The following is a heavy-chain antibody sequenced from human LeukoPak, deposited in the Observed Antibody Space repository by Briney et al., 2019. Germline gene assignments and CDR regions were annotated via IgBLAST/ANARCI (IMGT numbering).Heavy chain of an antibody. Sequence: PGGSLRLSCAASGFTFSSYSMNWVRQAPGKGLEWVSSISSSSSYIYYADSVKGRFTISRDNAKNSLYLQMNGLRAEDTAVYYCARGLQGAAGTFDIWGQGTMVTVSS. CDR1: GFTFSSYS. CDR2: ISSSSSYI. CDR3: ARGLQGAAGTFDI. J-gene: IGHJ3*02. D-gene: IGHD6-13*01. V-gene: IGHV3-21*01.